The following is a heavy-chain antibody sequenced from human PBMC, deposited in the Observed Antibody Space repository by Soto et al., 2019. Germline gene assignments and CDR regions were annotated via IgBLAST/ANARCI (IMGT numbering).Heavy chain of an antibody. CDR1: GGTFSSCA. J-gene: IGHJ5*02. V-gene: IGHV1-69*13. Sequence: GASVKVSCKASGGTFSSCAISWVRQAPGQGLEWMGGIIPIFGTANYAQKFQGRVTITADESTSTAYMELSSLRSEDTAVYYCARVPRRYCSSTSCFLEGFDPWGQGTLVTVSS. CDR3: ARVPRRYCSSTSCFLEGFDP. D-gene: IGHD2-2*01. CDR2: IIPIFGTA.